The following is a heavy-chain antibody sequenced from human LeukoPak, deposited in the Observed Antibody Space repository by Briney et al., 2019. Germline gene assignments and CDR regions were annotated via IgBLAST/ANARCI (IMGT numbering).Heavy chain of an antibody. V-gene: IGHV1-2*02. J-gene: IGHJ4*02. CDR1: GYTFTGYY. D-gene: IGHD6-13*01. CDR2: INPNGGGT. CDR3: ARSRYSSSWYNY. Sequence: ASMKVSCKASGYTFTGYYMHWVRQAPGQGLEWMGWINPNGGGTNYAQKFQGRVTMTRDTSISTAYMELIRLTSDDTAVYYCARSRYSSSWYNYWGQGTLVTVSS.